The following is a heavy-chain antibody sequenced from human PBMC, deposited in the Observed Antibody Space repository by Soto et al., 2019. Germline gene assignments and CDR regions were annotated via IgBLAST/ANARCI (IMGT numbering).Heavy chain of an antibody. D-gene: IGHD3-3*01. Sequence: ASVKVSCKTSGYTLTAYYVHWVRQAPGQGLEWMGWMNSVNGDTNYAQQFQGRVTMTRDTSISTAYMELNSLRAEDTAVYYCARDLPKGQTVLRFLEWTRYGMDVWGQGTTVTVSS. CDR3: ARDLPKGQTVLRFLEWTRYGMDV. CDR2: MNSVNGDT. CDR1: GYTLTAYY. J-gene: IGHJ6*02. V-gene: IGHV1-2*02.